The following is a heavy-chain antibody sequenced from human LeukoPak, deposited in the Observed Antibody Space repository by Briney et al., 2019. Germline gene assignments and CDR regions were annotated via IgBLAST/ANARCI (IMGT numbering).Heavy chain of an antibody. Sequence: GGSLRLSCAASGFTFSSYAMSWVRQAPGKGLEWVSAISCSGGSTYYADSVKGRFTISRDNSKNTLYLQMNSLRAEDTAVYYCAKGAGNDFWSGYYQYYSYYMEVWGKGTTVTVSS. J-gene: IGHJ6*03. D-gene: IGHD3-3*01. CDR2: ISCSGGST. V-gene: IGHV3-23*01. CDR3: AKGAGNDFWSGYYQYYSYYMEV. CDR1: GFTFSSYA.